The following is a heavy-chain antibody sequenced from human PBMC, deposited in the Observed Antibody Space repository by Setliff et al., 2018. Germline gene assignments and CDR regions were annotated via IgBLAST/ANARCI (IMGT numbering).Heavy chain of an antibody. CDR1: GYSFFNYD. D-gene: IGHD6-13*01. CDR3: AKGLRIAAA. Sequence: ASVKVSCKASGYSFFNYDIHWVRQAPGQGLEWMGWINTGNGNTKYSQKFQGRLILSRDTSANIAYMELHSLTSEDRAVYYCAKGLRIAAAWGQGTLVTVSS. CDR2: INTGNGNT. V-gene: IGHV1-3*04. J-gene: IGHJ4*02.